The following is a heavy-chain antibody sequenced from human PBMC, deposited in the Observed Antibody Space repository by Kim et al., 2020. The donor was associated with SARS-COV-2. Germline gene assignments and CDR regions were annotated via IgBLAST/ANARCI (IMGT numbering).Heavy chain of an antibody. Sequence: GGSLRLSCAASGFTFSSYSMNWVRQAPGKGLEWVSYISSSSSTIYYADSVKGRFTISRDNAKNSLYLQMNSLRDEDTAVYFCARGTIYGGFGEPSDYGMDVWGQGPTVTVSS. J-gene: IGHJ6*02. CDR2: ISSSSSTI. V-gene: IGHV3-48*02. CDR1: GFTFSSYS. CDR3: ARGTIYGGFGEPSDYGMDV. D-gene: IGHD3-10*01.